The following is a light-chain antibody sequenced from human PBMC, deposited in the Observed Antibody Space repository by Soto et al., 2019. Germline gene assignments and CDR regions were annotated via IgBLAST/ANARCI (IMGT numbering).Light chain of an antibody. V-gene: IGKV3-15*01. CDR3: QQYNNWPFS. CDR1: HSVDSN. CDR2: DIS. Sequence: TESTGTLSVSPGKRATLSWRASHSVDSNLAWYKKKPGPPPRLLIYDISTRATGVPARFSGSGSGTEFTLTISGLQSEDFALYFCQQYNNWPFSFGQGTRLEIK. J-gene: IGKJ5*01.